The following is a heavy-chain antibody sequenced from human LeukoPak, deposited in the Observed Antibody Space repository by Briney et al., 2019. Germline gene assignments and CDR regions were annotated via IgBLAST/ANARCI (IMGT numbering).Heavy chain of an antibody. CDR1: GFTFSSYA. V-gene: IGHV3-23*01. D-gene: IGHD1-26*01. CDR2: ISGSGGGT. Sequence: GSLRLSCVASGFTFSSYAMRWVRQAPGKGLEWVSAISGSGGGTYYADSVKGRFTISRDNSKNTLYLQMNSLRAEDTAVYYCAKDPTYSDYLDYWGQGTLVTVSS. CDR3: AKDPTYSDYLDY. J-gene: IGHJ4*02.